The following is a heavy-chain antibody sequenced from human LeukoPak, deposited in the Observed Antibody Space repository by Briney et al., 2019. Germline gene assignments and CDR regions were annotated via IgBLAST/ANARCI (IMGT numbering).Heavy chain of an antibody. J-gene: IGHJ6*03. CDR1: GFTFSNSA. CDR2: ISGSGGST. CDR3: AKEVGDYYSYMNV. D-gene: IGHD1-26*01. Sequence: PGGSLRLSCAASGFTFSNSAMNWVRQAPGKGLEWVAAISGSGGSTYYADSVKGRFTVSRDNSKNTLYVQMNSLRAEDTAMYYCAKEVGDYYSYMNVWGKGTTVTVSS. V-gene: IGHV3-23*01.